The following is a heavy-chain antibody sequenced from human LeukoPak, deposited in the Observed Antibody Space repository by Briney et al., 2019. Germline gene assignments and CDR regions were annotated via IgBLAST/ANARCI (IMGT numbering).Heavy chain of an antibody. V-gene: IGHV4-59*01. Sequence: SETLSLTCTVSGGSISSYYWSWIRQPPGKGLEWIGYIYYSGSTNYNPSPKSRVTISVDTSKNQFSLKLSSVTAADTAVYYCARENVDTAMVQAFDIWDQGTMVTVSS. CDR1: GGSISSYY. CDR2: IYYSGST. CDR3: ARENVDTAMVQAFDI. J-gene: IGHJ3*02. D-gene: IGHD5-18*01.